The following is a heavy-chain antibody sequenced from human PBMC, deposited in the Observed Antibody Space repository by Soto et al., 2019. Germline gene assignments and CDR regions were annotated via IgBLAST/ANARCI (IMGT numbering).Heavy chain of an antibody. CDR2: IYYSGST. V-gene: IGHV4-31*03. CDR1: GGSIRSGGYY. D-gene: IGHD6-13*01. CDR3: ARVFSDSSSFFDP. J-gene: IGHJ5*02. Sequence: PSETQCLTCTVSGGSIRSGGYYWSWIRQHPGKGLEWIGYIYYSGSTYYNPSLKSRVTISVDTSKNQFSLKLSSVTAADTAVYYCARVFSDSSSFFDPWGQGTLVTVS.